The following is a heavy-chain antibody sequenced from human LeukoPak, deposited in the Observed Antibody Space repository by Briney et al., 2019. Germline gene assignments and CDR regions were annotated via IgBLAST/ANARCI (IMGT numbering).Heavy chain of an antibody. Sequence: GGSLRLSRAASGFTFSSYAMSWVRQAPGKGLEWVSAISGSGGSTYYADSVKARFTISRDNFKNTLYMQMNSLRAEDTAVYYCAKAPWTYYYDSSGQLRGYYFDYWGQGTLVTVSS. CDR1: GFTFSSYA. CDR3: AKAPWTYYYDSSGQLRGYYFDY. J-gene: IGHJ4*02. D-gene: IGHD3-22*01. CDR2: ISGSGGST. V-gene: IGHV3-23*01.